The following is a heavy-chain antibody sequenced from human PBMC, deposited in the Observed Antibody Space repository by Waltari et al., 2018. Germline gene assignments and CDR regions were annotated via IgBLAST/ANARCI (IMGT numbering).Heavy chain of an antibody. CDR3: ARGGGRVVVAATGAFDI. V-gene: IGHV4-31*01. D-gene: IGHD2-15*01. CDR2: IYYSGST. J-gene: IGHJ3*02. Sequence: QVQLQESGPGLVKPSQTLSLTCTVSGGSISSGGYYWSWTRQHPGKGLEWIGYIYYSGSTYYNPSLKSLVTISVDTSKNQFSLKLSSVTAADTAVYYCARGGGRVVVAATGAFDIWGQGTMVTVSS. CDR1: GGSISSGGYY.